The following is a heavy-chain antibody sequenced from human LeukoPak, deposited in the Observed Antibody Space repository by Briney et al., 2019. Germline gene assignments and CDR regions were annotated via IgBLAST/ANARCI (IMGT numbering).Heavy chain of an antibody. CDR1: GGTFSSYA. D-gene: IGHD6-19*01. V-gene: IGHV1-69*13. Sequence: SVKVSCKASGGTFSSYAISWVRQAPGQGLEWMGGIIPIFGTANYAQKFQGRVTITADESTSTAYMELRSLRSDDTAVYYCARSSALGYSSGWIFDYWGQGTLVTVSS. J-gene: IGHJ4*02. CDR2: IIPIFGTA. CDR3: ARSSALGYSSGWIFDY.